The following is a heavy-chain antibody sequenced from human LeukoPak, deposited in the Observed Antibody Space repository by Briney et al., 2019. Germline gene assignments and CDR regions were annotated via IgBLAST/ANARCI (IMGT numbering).Heavy chain of an antibody. J-gene: IGHJ3*01. V-gene: IGHV3-21*01. CDR3: ARGHGDRDAFDL. Sequence: GGSLRLSCAASGFTFSSYSMNWVRQAPGKGLEWVSSISSSSSYIYYADSVKGRFTISRDNAKNSLYLQMNSLRAEDTAVYYCARGHGDRDAFDLCGQGTMVTVSS. CDR1: GFTFSSYS. D-gene: IGHD4-17*01. CDR2: ISSSSSYI.